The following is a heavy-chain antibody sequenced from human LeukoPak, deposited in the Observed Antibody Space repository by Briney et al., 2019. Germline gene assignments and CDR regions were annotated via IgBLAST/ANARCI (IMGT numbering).Heavy chain of an antibody. Sequence: GGSLRLSCAASGFTFSNYWMHWVRHVPGKGLVWVSRINSDGSSTTYADSVKGRFTISRDNAKNTLYLQMNSLRAEDTAVYYCARPYDSSGSYYANWFDPWGQGTLVTVSS. CDR1: GFTFSNYW. CDR3: ARPYDSSGSYYANWFDP. V-gene: IGHV3-74*01. CDR2: INSDGSST. J-gene: IGHJ5*02. D-gene: IGHD3-22*01.